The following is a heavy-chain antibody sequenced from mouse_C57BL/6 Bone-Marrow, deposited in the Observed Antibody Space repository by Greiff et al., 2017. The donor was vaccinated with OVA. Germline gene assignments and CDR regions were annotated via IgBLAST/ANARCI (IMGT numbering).Heavy chain of an antibody. J-gene: IGHJ2*01. CDR3: TRSLHVLDY. V-gene: IGHV1-18*01. D-gene: IGHD1-2*01. CDR1: GYTFTDYN. CDR2: INPNNGGT. Sequence: EVKLLEPGPELVKPGASVKISCKASGYTFTDYNMDWVKQSHGQSLEWIGDINPNNGGTNYNQKFKGKATLTVDKSSSTAYMELRSLTSEDTAVYCCTRSLHVLDYWGQGTTLTVSS.